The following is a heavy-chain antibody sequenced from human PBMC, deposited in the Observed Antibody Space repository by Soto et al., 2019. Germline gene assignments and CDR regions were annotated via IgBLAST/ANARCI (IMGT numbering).Heavy chain of an antibody. CDR3: ARAARPGIFDP. D-gene: IGHD6-6*01. V-gene: IGHV4-59*01. CDR1: GGSISSYY. CDR2: IYYSGST. J-gene: IGHJ5*02. Sequence: SETLSLTCTVSGGSISSYYWSWIRQPPGKGLEWIGYIYYSGSTNYNPSLKSRVTISVDTSKNQFSLKLSSVTAADTAVYYCARAARPGIFDPWGQGTLVTVSS.